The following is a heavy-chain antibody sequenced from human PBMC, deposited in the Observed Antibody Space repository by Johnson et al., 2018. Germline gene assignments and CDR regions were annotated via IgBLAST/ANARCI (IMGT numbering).Heavy chain of an antibody. CDR1: GFTFSRYW. CDR3: AREGALPAAMSYYHYDSIDV. Sequence: QLVESGGGVVQPGRSLRLSCAASGFTFSRYWMSWVRQAPGKGLEWVANIKQDGSEKYYVASVKGRLTISRDNAKNSLYLQMNSLRAEDTAVYYCAREGALPAAMSYYHYDSIDVWGTGTTVTVSS. CDR2: IKQDGSEK. J-gene: IGHJ6*03. D-gene: IGHD2-2*01. V-gene: IGHV3-7*01.